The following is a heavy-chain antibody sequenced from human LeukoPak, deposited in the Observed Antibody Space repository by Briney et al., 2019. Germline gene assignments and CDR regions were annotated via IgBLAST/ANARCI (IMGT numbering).Heavy chain of an antibody. J-gene: IGHJ5*02. CDR2: INPSGGST. Sequence: ASAKDSCMASGYTFTNYYMHWLRQAPGQGLDWIGTINPSGGSTTYAQKFQGRVTMTRDTSTSTVYMELNSLTSEDTAMYYCARRNHVAGTGGLFDPWGHGTLVTVSS. D-gene: IGHD6-19*01. CDR3: ARRNHVAGTGGLFDP. V-gene: IGHV1-46*01. CDR1: GYTFTNYY.